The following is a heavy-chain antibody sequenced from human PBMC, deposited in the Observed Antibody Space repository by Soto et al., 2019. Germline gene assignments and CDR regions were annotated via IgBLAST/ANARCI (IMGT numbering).Heavy chain of an antibody. D-gene: IGHD2-15*01. Sequence: PSETLSLTCTVSGGSISSYYWSWIRQPAGKGLEWIGRIYTSGSTNYNPSLKSRVTMSVDTSKNQFSLKLSSVTAADTAVYYCAALGYFKQRYYYYGMDVWGQGNTVTVSS. CDR3: AALGYFKQRYYYYGMDV. CDR1: GGSISSYY. CDR2: IYTSGST. J-gene: IGHJ6*02. V-gene: IGHV4-4*07.